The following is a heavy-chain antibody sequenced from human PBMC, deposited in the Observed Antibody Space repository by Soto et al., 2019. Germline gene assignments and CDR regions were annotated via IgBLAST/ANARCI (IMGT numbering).Heavy chain of an antibody. CDR1: GDTFTSYY. CDR2: INPSGDT. V-gene: IGHV1-46*01. Sequence: QVQLVQSGAEVKKPGASVKISCKASGDTFTSYYMHWVRQAPGQGLEWMGIINPSGDTSYAQKYQARGIMTRDTSTSTVYMELSSLRSEDTAVYYCARVYCSGGGCYGIDYWGQGTLVTVSS. J-gene: IGHJ4*02. D-gene: IGHD2-15*01. CDR3: ARVYCSGGGCYGIDY.